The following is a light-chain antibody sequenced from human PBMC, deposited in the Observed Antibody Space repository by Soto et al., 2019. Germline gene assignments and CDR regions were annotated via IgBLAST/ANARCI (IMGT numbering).Light chain of an antibody. J-gene: IGKJ1*01. CDR1: QSVSSN. V-gene: IGKV3D-15*01. CDR3: QQYNSWPPWK. CDR2: GAS. Sequence: EIVMTQSPATLSVSPGERATLSCRASQSVSSNLAGYQQKPGQAPRLLIYGASTKATGIPARFSGSGSGTEFTLTLSSLQSEDFSVYYCQQYNSWPPWKFGQGTKVEIK.